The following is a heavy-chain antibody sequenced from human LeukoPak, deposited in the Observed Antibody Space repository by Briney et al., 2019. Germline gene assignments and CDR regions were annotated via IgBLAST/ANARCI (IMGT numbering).Heavy chain of an antibody. CDR2: IYTSGST. J-gene: IGHJ3*02. D-gene: IGHD1-26*01. CDR1: GGSISSGSYY. Sequence: IPSKTLSLTCTVSGGSISSGSYYWSWIRQPAGKGLEWIGRIYTSGSTNYNPSLKSRVTISVDTSKNQFSLKLSSVTAADTAVYYCARVVGATIYDAFDIWGQGTMVTVSS. CDR3: ARVVGATIYDAFDI. V-gene: IGHV4-61*02.